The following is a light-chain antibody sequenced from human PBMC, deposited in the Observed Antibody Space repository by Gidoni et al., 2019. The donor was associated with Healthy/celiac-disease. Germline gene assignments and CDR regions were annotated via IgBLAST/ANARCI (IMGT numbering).Light chain of an antibody. CDR1: RSHLGAGHH. CDR3: QSYDTSLSAYV. J-gene: IGLJ1*01. Sequence: QSVLTQPPSVSGAPGQKITISCTGSRSHLGAGHHVHWYQHLPGTAPNVLLVANRNRPSGVPDRFSASKSGTSASLVITGLQPEDETDYYCQSYDTSLSAYVFGTVTKVTVL. V-gene: IGLV1-40*01. CDR2: ANR.